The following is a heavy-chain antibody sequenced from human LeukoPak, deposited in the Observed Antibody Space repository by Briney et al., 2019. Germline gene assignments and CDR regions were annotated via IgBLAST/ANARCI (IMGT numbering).Heavy chain of an antibody. CDR2: ISSGSSTI. D-gene: IGHD5-12*01. CDR3: ARVRGYGCCFDY. J-gene: IGHJ4*02. Sequence: GGSLRLSCAASGFTFSDYYMSWIRQAPGKGLEWVSYISSGSSTIYHADSVKGRFTVSRNNAKRSVYLHMNSLRAEDTAMYYCARVRGYGCCFDYWGQGTLVTVSS. V-gene: IGHV3-11*04. CDR1: GFTFSDYY.